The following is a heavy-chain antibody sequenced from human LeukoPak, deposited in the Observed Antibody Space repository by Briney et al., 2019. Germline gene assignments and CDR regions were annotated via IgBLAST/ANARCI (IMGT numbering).Heavy chain of an antibody. D-gene: IGHD7-27*01. CDR1: GFSFSTYW. CDR3: ARGLTGGDPDGY. Sequence: GGSLRLSCEVSGFSFSTYWMSWVRQAPGKGLEWVGQTNEHETEKYYGDAVRGRFTISRDNSKNTLYLQMNSLRAEDTAVYYCARGLTGGDPDGYWGQGTLVTVSS. J-gene: IGHJ4*02. CDR2: TNEHETEK. V-gene: IGHV3-7*01.